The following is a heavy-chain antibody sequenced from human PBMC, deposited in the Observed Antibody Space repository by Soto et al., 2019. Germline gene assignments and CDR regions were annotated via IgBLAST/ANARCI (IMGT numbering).Heavy chain of an antibody. CDR3: ATGGXFGKWGHTSPFSYGMDV. CDR1: GDTFTDLS. D-gene: IGHD3-10*01. Sequence: ASVEVSCKVSGDTFTDLSVHWVRQAPGKGLEWMGGFDPEEDETIYAQKFKGRVAMTEDTSTDTAYMELSSLRSEDTAMYYCATGGXFGKWGHTSPFSYGMDVWGQGTAVTVSS. J-gene: IGHJ6*02. V-gene: IGHV1-24*01. CDR2: FDPEEDET.